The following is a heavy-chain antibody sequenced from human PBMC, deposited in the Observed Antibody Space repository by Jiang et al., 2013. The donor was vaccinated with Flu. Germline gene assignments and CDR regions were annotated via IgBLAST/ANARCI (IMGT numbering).Heavy chain of an antibody. CDR2: ISGSGDST. Sequence: GGSLRLSCAASGFSFSSYAMSWVRQAPGKGLEWVSAISGSGDSTYYAGSVKGRFTVSRDNSKNTLFLQMKSLRAEDTAIYYCAKSEGNWVGAFDCWGQGTLVTVSS. D-gene: IGHD1-26*01. CDR1: GFSFSSYA. V-gene: IGHV3-23*01. CDR3: AKSEGNWVGAFDC. J-gene: IGHJ4*02.